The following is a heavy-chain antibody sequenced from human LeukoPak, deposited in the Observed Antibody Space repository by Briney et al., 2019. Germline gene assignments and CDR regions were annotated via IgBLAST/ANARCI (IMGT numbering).Heavy chain of an antibody. Sequence: SETLSLTCAVYGGSFSGYYWSWIRQPPGKGLEWIGEINHSGSTNYNPSLKSRVTISVDTSKNQFSLKLSSVTAADTAVYYCARGRNSCGWYRYWGQGTLVTVSS. CDR1: GGSFSGYY. D-gene: IGHD6-19*01. CDR3: ARGRNSCGWYRY. J-gene: IGHJ4*02. CDR2: INHSGST. V-gene: IGHV4-34*01.